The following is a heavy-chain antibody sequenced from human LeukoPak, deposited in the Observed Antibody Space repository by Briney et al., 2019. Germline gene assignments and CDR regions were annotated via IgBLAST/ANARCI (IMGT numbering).Heavy chain of an antibody. D-gene: IGHD5-18*01. CDR2: IYYSGST. CDR3: ARVDTSNGFDI. V-gene: IGHV4-30-4*08. J-gene: IGHJ3*02. CDR1: GGSFSSGDYY. Sequence: SQTLSLTCTVSGGSFSSGDYYWSWIRQPPGKGLEWIGYIYYSGSTYYNPSLESRVTLSVDTSKNQFSLKLTSVTAADTAVYYCARVDTSNGFDIWGQGTMVTVSS.